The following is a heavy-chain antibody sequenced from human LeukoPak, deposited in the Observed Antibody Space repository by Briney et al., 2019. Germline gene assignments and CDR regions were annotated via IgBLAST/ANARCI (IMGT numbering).Heavy chain of an antibody. CDR2: MNPNSGNT. J-gene: IGHJ3*02. D-gene: IGHD6-13*01. Sequence: ASVKVSFKSSGDTFTINDINWVRQATGQGLEWMGWMNPNSGNTGYAQKFQGRVTMTRNTSISTAYMELTDLRSEDTAVYFCARVTAAGNWNFDIWGQGKTVSVSS. CDR3: ARVTAAGNWNFDI. V-gene: IGHV1-8*01. CDR1: GDTFTIND.